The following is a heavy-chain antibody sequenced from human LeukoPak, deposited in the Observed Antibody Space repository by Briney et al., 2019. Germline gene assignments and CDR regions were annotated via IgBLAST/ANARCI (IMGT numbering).Heavy chain of an antibody. CDR3: AKDPGGGPQDY. CDR1: GFTFSSYE. CDR2: ISSSGSTI. D-gene: IGHD3-16*01. V-gene: IGHV3-48*03. J-gene: IGHJ4*02. Sequence: PGGSLRLSCAASGFTFSSYEMNWVRQAPGKGLEWVSYISSSGSTIYYADSVKGRFTISRDNSKNTLYLQMNSLRAEDTAVYYCAKDPGGGPQDYWGQGTLVTVSS.